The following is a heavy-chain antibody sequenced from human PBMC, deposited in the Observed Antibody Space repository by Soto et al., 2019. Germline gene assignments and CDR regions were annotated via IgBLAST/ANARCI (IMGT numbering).Heavy chain of an antibody. J-gene: IGHJ3*02. CDR1: GGSISSSSYY. CDR3: ARPRYSSSWYIYDAFDI. D-gene: IGHD6-13*01. CDR2: IYYSGST. V-gene: IGHV4-39*01. Sequence: QLQLQESGPGLVKPSETLSLTCTVSGGSISSSSYYWGWIRQPPGKGLEWIGSIYYSGSTYYNPSLKSRVTISVDTSKNQFSLKLSSVTAADTAVYYCARPRYSSSWYIYDAFDIWGQGTMVTVSS.